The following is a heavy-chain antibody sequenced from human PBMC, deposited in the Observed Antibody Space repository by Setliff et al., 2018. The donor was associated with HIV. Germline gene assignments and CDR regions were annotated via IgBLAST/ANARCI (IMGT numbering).Heavy chain of an antibody. CDR2: GYYGGTT. V-gene: IGHV4-59*08. J-gene: IGHJ5*02. Sequence: SETLSLTCTVSGGSIGTYYWSWIRQPPGKGLEWIGYGYYGGTTSYNPSLKSRVTISVDTSKNQFSLKLTSVTAADTAVYYCARQRGGRVTIFGVSGGWFDPWGQGTLVTVSS. CDR3: ARQRGGRVTIFGVSGGWFDP. D-gene: IGHD3-3*01. CDR1: GGSIGTYY.